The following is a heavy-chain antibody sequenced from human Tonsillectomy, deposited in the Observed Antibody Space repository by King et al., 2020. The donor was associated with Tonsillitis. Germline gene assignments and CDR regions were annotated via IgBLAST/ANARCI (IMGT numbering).Heavy chain of an antibody. J-gene: IGHJ4*02. CDR2: IWYEGSNK. Sequence: VQLVESGGGVVQPGRSLRLSCTVSGFTFSNYVMHWVRQAPGKGLEWGAIIWYEGSNKNYADSVRGRFTISRDNSKNTLYLQMNSLRAEDTAVYYCVRVFFYGSEAYPFDYWGQGTLVTVSS. V-gene: IGHV3-33*08. CDR1: GFTFSNYV. CDR3: VRVFFYGSEAYPFDY. D-gene: IGHD3-10*01.